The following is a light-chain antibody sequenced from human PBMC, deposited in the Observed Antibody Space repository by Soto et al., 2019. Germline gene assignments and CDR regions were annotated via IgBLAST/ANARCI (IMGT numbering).Light chain of an antibody. CDR1: QSISSN. CDR2: GAS. J-gene: IGKJ5*01. Sequence: EILMTQSPATLSVSPGERATLSCRASQSISSNLAWYRQKPGQAPRLLIYGASSRDTGIPDRFSGGGSGTDFTLTISRLQSEDFEIYYCQQYGNSPPTFGQGTRLEIK. V-gene: IGKV3D-15*01. CDR3: QQYGNSPPT.